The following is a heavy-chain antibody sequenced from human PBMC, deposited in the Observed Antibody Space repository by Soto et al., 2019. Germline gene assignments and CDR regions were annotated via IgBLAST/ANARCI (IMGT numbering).Heavy chain of an antibody. V-gene: IGHV3-66*01. D-gene: IGHD3-10*01. Sequence: EVQLVESGGGLVQPGGSLRLSCAASGFTVSSNYMSWDRQAPGKGLEWVSVIYSGGSTYYADSVKGRFTISRDNSKNTLYLQMNSLRAEDTAVYYCARDPHMVRGVEGDYWGQGTLVTVSS. CDR3: ARDPHMVRGVEGDY. CDR2: IYSGGST. J-gene: IGHJ4*02. CDR1: GFTVSSNY.